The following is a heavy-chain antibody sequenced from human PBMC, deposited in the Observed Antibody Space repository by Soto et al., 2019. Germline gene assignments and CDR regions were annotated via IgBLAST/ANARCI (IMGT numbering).Heavy chain of an antibody. CDR2: ISAYNGNT. Sequence: SVKVSCKASGYTFTSYGISWVRQAPGQGLEWMGWISAYNGNTNYAQKLQGRVTMTTDTSTSTAYMELRSLRSDDTAVYYCARGTYYYDSSGYYPYFDYWGQGTLVTVSS. CDR1: GYTFTSYG. J-gene: IGHJ4*02. V-gene: IGHV1-18*04. D-gene: IGHD3-22*01. CDR3: ARGTYYYDSSGYYPYFDY.